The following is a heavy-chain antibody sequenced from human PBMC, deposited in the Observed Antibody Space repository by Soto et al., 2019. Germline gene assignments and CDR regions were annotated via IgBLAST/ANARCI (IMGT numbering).Heavy chain of an antibody. CDR2: IYYTGSA. J-gene: IGHJ4*02. CDR1: GFAISSGFYY. V-gene: IGHV4-31*03. Sequence: SDTLSLTCTFSGFAISSGFYYWSWIRQHPGKGLEWIGYIYYTGSAYYNPSLKSRLTISVDTSKNQFSLKLSSVTAEDTAVYYCAREAYYYDSSGYFSKYFDSWGQGTLVTVSS. CDR3: AREAYYYDSSGYFSKYFDS. D-gene: IGHD3-22*01.